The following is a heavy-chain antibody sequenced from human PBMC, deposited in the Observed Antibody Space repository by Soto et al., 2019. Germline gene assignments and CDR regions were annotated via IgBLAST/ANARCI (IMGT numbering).Heavy chain of an antibody. CDR2: IYWDDDK. J-gene: IGHJ6*03. V-gene: IGHV2-5*02. D-gene: IGHD2-21*01. Sequence: SGPTLVKPTQTLTLTCTFSGFSLSTSGVGVGWIRQPPGKALEWLALIYWDDDKRYSPSLKSRLTITKDTSKNQVVLTMTNMDPVDTATYYCAHGMVVIASMGYYYYMDVWGKGTTVTVSS. CDR3: AHGMVVIASMGYYYYMDV. CDR1: GFSLSTSGVG.